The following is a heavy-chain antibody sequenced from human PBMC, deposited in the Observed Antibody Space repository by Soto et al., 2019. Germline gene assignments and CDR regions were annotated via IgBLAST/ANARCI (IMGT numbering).Heavy chain of an antibody. D-gene: IGHD1-26*01. Sequence: GGSLRLSCAASGFTFSNACMSWVRQAPGKGLEWVGRIKSKTGGGSTYYADSVKGRFTISRDNSKNTLYLQMNSLRAEDTAVYYCAKVLDPAQYSGSYYNPPTGPHDAFDIWGQGTMVTVSS. CDR1: GFTFSNAC. V-gene: IGHV3-15*01. CDR3: AKVLDPAQYSGSYYNPPTGPHDAFDI. CDR2: IKSKTGGGST. J-gene: IGHJ3*02.